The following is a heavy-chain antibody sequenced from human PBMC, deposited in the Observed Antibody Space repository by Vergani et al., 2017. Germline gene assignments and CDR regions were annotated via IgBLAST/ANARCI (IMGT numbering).Heavy chain of an antibody. V-gene: IGHV4-39*01. D-gene: IGHD3-16*01. CDR2: IYNSGNG. Sequence: QVQLQQWGGGLLKASETLSLTCTVSGDSIISRSYYWGWIRQPPGKGLEWIGSIYNSGNGDSSSSLKSRVTISADTSKNQFSLRLTSVTAADTAVYYCASGKYYSDSTSHFRGRYFDVWGRGTLVTVPS. CDR1: GDSIISRSYY. J-gene: IGHJ2*01. CDR3: ASGKYYSDSTSHFRGRYFDV.